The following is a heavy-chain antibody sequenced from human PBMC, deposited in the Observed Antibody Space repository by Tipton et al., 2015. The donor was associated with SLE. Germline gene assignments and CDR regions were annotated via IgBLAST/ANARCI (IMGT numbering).Heavy chain of an antibody. V-gene: IGHV3-7*03. CDR1: GFSLSHYW. Sequence: GSLRLSCAASGFSLSHYWMTWVRQAPGKGLEGGANINQDENVQNYVDSVRGRFTISRDNSKNTLYLQMNSLRVEDTAVYYCAKGTTYSANDWLDHWGQGTLVTVSS. D-gene: IGHD5-12*01. J-gene: IGHJ4*02. CDR2: INQDENVQ. CDR3: AKGTTYSANDWLDH.